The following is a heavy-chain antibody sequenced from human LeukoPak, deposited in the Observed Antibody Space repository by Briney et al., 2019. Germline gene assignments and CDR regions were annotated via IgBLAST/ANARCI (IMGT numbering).Heavy chain of an antibody. CDR2: VGGGGSDT. V-gene: IGHV3-23*01. CDR3: AKEGPLRRTDFDY. J-gene: IGHJ4*02. Sequence: GGSLRLSCAASGFTFSSYAMNWVRQAPGKGLEWDSGVGGGGSDTDYADSVKGRFTISRDNSKSTLYLQMNSPKAEDTAVYYFAKEGPLRRTDFDYWAQGTLVTVSS. CDR1: GFTFSSYA.